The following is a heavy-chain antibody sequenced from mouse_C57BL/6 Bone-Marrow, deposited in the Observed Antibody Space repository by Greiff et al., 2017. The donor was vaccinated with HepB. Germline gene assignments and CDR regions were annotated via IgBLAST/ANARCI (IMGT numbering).Heavy chain of an antibody. D-gene: IGHD1-1*01. CDR1: GFTFSSYT. CDR3: ARHGNYYGSWFAY. J-gene: IGHJ3*01. CDR2: ISGGGGNT. V-gene: IGHV5-9*01. Sequence: EVMLVESGGGLVKPGGSLKLSCAASGFTFSSYTMSWVRQTPEKRLEWVATISGGGGNTYYPDSVKGRFTISRDNAKNTLYLQMSSLRSEDTALYYCARHGNYYGSWFAYWGQGTLVTVSA.